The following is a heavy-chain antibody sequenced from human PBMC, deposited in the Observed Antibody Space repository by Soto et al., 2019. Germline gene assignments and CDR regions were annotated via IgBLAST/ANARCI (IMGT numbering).Heavy chain of an antibody. CDR1: GGSFSGYY. J-gene: IGHJ2*01. CDR3: ARGRGDGYNQHWYFDL. D-gene: IGHD3-10*01. V-gene: IGHV4-34*01. CDR2: INHSGST. Sequence: SEALSLTCAVYGGSFSGYYWSWLRQPPGKGLEWIGEINHSGSTNYNPSLKSRVSISVGTSNNQFSLKLSSVTAADTAVYYCARGRGDGYNQHWYFDLWGRGTLVTVSS.